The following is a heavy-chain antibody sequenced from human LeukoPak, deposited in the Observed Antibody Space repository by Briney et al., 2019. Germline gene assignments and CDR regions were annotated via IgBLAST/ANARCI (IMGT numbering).Heavy chain of an antibody. Sequence: SETLSPTCTVSGGSISSYYWSWIRQPPGKGLEWIGYIYYSGSTNYNPSLKSRVTISVDTSKNQFALKLRSVTAADTAVYYCARQKANGDFHFDYWGQGTLVTVSS. D-gene: IGHD4-17*01. CDR3: ARQKANGDFHFDY. CDR1: GGSISSYY. V-gene: IGHV4-59*08. CDR2: IYYSGST. J-gene: IGHJ4*02.